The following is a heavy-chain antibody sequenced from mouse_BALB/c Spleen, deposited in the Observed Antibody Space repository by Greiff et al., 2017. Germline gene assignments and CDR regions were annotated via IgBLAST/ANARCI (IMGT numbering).Heavy chain of an antibody. CDR2: ISYSGST. D-gene: IGHD2-3*01. J-gene: IGHJ1*01. V-gene: IGHV3-8*02. CDR3: ARGWLLPFWYFDV. CDR1: GDSITSGY. Sequence: EVHLVESGPSLVKPSQTLSLTCSVTGDSITSGYWNWIRKFPGNKLEYMGYISYSGSTYYNPSLKSRISITRDTSKNQYYLQLNSVTTEDTATYYCARGWLLPFWYFDVWGAGTTVTVSS.